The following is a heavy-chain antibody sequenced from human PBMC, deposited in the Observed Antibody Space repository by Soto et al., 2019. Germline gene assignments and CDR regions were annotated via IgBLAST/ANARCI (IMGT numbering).Heavy chain of an antibody. CDR3: ARVPYYYYGMDV. CDR2: ISSSGSNI. CDR1: GFTFSDYY. J-gene: IGHJ6*02. V-gene: IGHV3-11*01. Sequence: GGSLRLSCAASGFTFSDYYMTWIRQAPGKGLEWVSYISSSGSNIYYADSVKGRSTISRDNAKNSLYLQMNSLRAEDTAVYYCARVPYYYYGMDVWGQGTTVTVSS.